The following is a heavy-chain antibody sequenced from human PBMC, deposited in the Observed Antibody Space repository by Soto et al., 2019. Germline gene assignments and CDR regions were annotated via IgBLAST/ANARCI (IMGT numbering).Heavy chain of an antibody. Sequence: QVQLVQSGAEVKKPGSSVKVSCKASGGTFSSYTISWVRQAPGQGLEWMGRILPILGIANYAQKFQGRVTVTADQSTSTAYMELSSLTSEDKAVYYCATGSGRGFFDYWGQGTLVTASS. CDR1: GGTFSSYT. D-gene: IGHD3-10*01. J-gene: IGHJ4*02. V-gene: IGHV1-69*02. CDR2: ILPILGIA. CDR3: ATGSGRGFFDY.